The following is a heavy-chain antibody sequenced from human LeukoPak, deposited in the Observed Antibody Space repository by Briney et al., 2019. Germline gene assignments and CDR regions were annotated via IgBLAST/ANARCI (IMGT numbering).Heavy chain of an antibody. CDR1: GFTFSNAW. J-gene: IGHJ4*02. V-gene: IGHV3-15*01. CDR2: IKSKTDGWTT. Sequence: GGSLRLSCAASGFTFSNAWMSWVRQAPGKGLEWVGRIKSKTDGWTTDYAAPVKGRFTISRDDSKNTLYLQMNSLKTEDTAVYYCTTTLWSTDYFDYWGQGTLVTVSS. CDR3: TTTLWSTDYFDY. D-gene: IGHD3-10*01.